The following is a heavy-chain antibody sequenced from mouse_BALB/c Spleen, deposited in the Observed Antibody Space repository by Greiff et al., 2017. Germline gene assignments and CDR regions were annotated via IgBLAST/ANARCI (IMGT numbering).Heavy chain of an antibody. CDR1: GYTFTDYA. V-gene: IGHV1S137*01. CDR3: ARGATVGPFAY. CDR2: ISTYYGDA. Sequence: QVQLQQSGAELVRPGVSVKISCKGSGYTFTDYAMNWVKQSHAKSLEWIGVISTYYGDASYNQKFKGKATMTVDKSSSTAYMELARLTSEDSAIYYCARGATVGPFAYWGQGTLVTVSA. J-gene: IGHJ3*01. D-gene: IGHD1-1*01.